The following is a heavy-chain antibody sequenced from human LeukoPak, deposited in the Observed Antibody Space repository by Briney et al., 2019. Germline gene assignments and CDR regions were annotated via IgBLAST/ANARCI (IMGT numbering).Heavy chain of an antibody. D-gene: IGHD2-8*01. V-gene: IGHV4-59*01. CDR3: ARPLGNGYSYWYFDL. CDR1: GGSISSYY. Sequence: PSETLSLTCTVSGGSISSYYWSWIRQPPGKGLEWIGYIYYSGSTNHNPSLKSRVTISIDTSKNQISLKLTSVTAADTAVYYCARPLGNGYSYWYFDLWGRGTLVTVSS. J-gene: IGHJ2*01. CDR2: IYYSGST.